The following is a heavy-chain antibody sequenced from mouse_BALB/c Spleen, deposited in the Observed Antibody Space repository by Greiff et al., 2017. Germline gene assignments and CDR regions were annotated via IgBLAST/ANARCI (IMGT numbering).Heavy chain of an antibody. CDR3: ARSGLRYSWFAY. Sequence: VQLVESGAELAKPGASVKMSCKASGYTFTSYWMHWVKQRPGQGLEWIGYINPSTGYTEYNQKFKDKATLTADKSSSTAYMQLSSLTSEDSAVYYCARSGLRYSWFAYWGQGTLVTVSA. J-gene: IGHJ3*01. D-gene: IGHD1-1*01. CDR2: INPSTGYT. CDR1: GYTFTSYW. V-gene: IGHV1-7*01.